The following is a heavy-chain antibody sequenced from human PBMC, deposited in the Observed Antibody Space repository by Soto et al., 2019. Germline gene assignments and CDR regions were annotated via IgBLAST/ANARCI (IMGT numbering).Heavy chain of an antibody. Sequence: QLQLQESGPGLVKPSETLSLSCTVYDGSISSSSHYWGWIRQPPGKGPEWIRSIYYSGFTYYNPSLKSRVTMSVYTSKNPFSVRLSSVTAADTAVYCCVTHSVATAGTLCWFDDWGQGTLVTVSS. CDR3: VTHSVATAGTLCWFDD. CDR2: IYYSGFT. J-gene: IGHJ4*02. V-gene: IGHV4-39*01. D-gene: IGHD1-1*01. CDR1: DGSISSSSHY.